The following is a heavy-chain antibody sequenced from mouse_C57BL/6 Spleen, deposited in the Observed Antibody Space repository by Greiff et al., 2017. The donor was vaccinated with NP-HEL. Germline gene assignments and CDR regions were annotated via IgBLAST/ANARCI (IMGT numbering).Heavy chain of an antibody. D-gene: IGHD4-1*01. CDR2: ISYDGSN. V-gene: IGHV3-6*01. J-gene: IGHJ3*01. CDR1: GYSITSGYY. CDR3: ARGMGPWFAY. Sequence: DVKLQESGPGLVKPSQSLSLTCSVTGYSITSGYYWNWLRQFPGNKLEWMGYISYDGSNNYNPSLKNRISITRDTSKNQFFLKLNSVTTEDTATYYCARGMGPWFAYWGQGTLVTVSA.